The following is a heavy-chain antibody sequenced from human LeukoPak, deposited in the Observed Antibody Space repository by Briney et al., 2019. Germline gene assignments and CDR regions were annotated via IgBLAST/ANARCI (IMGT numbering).Heavy chain of an antibody. J-gene: IGHJ4*02. CDR2: ISGSGGST. CDR1: GFTFSSYS. V-gene: IGHV3-23*01. D-gene: IGHD7-27*01. Sequence: GGSLRLSCAASGFTFSSYSMNWVRQALGKGLEWVSAISGSGGSTYYADSVKGRFTISRDNSKNTLYLQMNSLRAKDTAVYYCAKDPDWGLAVDYWGQGTLVTVSS. CDR3: AKDPDWGLAVDY.